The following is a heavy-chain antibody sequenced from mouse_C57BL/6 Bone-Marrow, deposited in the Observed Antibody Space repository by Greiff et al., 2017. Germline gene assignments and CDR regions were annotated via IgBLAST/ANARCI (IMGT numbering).Heavy chain of an antibody. J-gene: IGHJ3*01. V-gene: IGHV5-12*01. CDR2: ISNGGGST. CDR1: GFTFSDYY. D-gene: IGHD2-4*01. CDR3: ARQDYEWFAY. Sequence: EVQLVESGGGLVQPGGSLKLSCAASGFTFSDYYMYWVRQTPEKRLEWVAYISNGGGSTYYPDTVKGRFTISRDNAKNTLYLQMSRLKSEDTAMYYCARQDYEWFAYWGQGTLVTVSA.